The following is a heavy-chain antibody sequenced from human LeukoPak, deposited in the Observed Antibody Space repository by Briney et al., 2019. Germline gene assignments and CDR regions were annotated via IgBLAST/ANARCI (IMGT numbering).Heavy chain of an antibody. D-gene: IGHD2-15*01. Sequence: GGSLRLSCAASGFTFSTYWMHWVRQAPGTGLVWVSLINSDGSSTNYADSVKGRFTISRDNAKNTLYLQMNSLRTEDTAVYYCALGGGYCSGGACYSIFDYWGQGTLVTVSS. CDR1: GFTFSTYW. J-gene: IGHJ4*02. V-gene: IGHV3-74*01. CDR3: ALGGGYCSGGACYSIFDY. CDR2: INSDGSST.